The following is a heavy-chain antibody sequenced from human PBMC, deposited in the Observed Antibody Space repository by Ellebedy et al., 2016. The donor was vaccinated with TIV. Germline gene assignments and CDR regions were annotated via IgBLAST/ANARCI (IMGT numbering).Heavy chain of an antibody. CDR3: VRTARIADY. D-gene: IGHD2-21*02. CDR2: IWYDGSNK. CDR1: GFTFSSYG. Sequence: GGSLRLSCAASGFTFSSYGMHWVRQAPGKGLEWVAVIWYDGSNKYYADSVKGRFTISRDNAKNKLYLQMNSLRAEDTAVYYCVRTARIADYWGQGTLVTVSS. J-gene: IGHJ4*02. V-gene: IGHV3-33*01.